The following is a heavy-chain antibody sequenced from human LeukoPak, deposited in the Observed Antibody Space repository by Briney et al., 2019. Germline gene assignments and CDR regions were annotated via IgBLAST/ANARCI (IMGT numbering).Heavy chain of an antibody. V-gene: IGHV3-7*01. CDR3: AIHRNYYGDYVY. CDR2: IKQDGSGK. Sequence: PGGSLRLSCAASGFTFGTYWMSWVRQAPGKGLECVAIIKQDGSGKYYVDSVKGRFTISRDNAKNSLYLQVNSLRAEDTAVYYCAIHRNYYGDYVYWGQGTLVTVSS. D-gene: IGHD4-17*01. CDR1: GFTFGTYW. J-gene: IGHJ4*02.